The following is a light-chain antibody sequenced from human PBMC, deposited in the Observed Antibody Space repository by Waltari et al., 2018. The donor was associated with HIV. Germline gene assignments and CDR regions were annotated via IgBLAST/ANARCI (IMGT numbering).Light chain of an antibody. V-gene: IGKV3-11*01. Sequence: EIVLTQSPATLSLSPGGSATLSCRASQTVGSHLAWYQHKPGQAPRLLIYDASNRATGIAARFSGSGSGTEFTLTISSREPEDFADYYCQQRSNWLTFGGGTKVEIK. J-gene: IGKJ4*01. CDR1: QTVGSH. CDR2: DAS. CDR3: QQRSNWLT.